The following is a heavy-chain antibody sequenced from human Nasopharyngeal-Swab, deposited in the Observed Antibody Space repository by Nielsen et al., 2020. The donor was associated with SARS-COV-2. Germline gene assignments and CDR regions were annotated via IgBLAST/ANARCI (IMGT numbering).Heavy chain of an antibody. V-gene: IGHV1-69*13. D-gene: IGHD3-9*01. CDR1: GGTFNDYA. J-gene: IGHJ3*01. Sequence: SVKVSCKASGGTFNDYAFSWVRQSHGQGLEWMWGIIPVFGTAHYAQKFQGRVTITADESTRTAYMDLTNLRSEDTAMYYCARGLDRIGFQYLDWFLHLDLWGQGTMVTVSS. CDR3: ARGLDRIGFQYLDWFLHLDL. CDR2: IIPVFGTA.